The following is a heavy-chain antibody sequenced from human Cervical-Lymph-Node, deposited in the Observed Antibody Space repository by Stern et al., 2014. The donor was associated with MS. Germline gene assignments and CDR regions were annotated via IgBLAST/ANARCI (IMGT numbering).Heavy chain of an antibody. J-gene: IGHJ4*02. CDR2: IWYDGSNP. CDR3: ASAYSSSHYYFDY. V-gene: IGHV3-33*01. CDR1: GFSFSRYA. D-gene: IGHD6-13*01. Sequence: MQLVESGGGVVQPGRSLRLSCAASGFSFSRYAMHWVRQAPGKGLEWVAIIWYDGSNPYYADSVTGRFPISRDNFKNTLYLQMNSLRAEDTAVYYCASAYSSSHYYFDYWGQGTLVTVSS.